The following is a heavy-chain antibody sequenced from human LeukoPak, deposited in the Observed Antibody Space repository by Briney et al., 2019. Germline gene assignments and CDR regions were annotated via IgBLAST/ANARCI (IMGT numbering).Heavy chain of an antibody. Sequence: GRSLRLSCAASGFTFSSYGMHWVRQAPGKGLEWVAVISYDGSNKYYADSEKGRFTISRDNSKNTLYLQMNSLRAEDTAVYYCARDGGYCSSTSCYYFDYWGQGTLVTVSS. CDR3: ARDGGYCSSTSCYYFDY. D-gene: IGHD2-2*01. J-gene: IGHJ4*02. CDR1: GFTFSSYG. CDR2: ISYDGSNK. V-gene: IGHV3-30*03.